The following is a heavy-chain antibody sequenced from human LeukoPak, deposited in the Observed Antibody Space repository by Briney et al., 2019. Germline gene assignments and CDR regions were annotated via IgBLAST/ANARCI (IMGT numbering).Heavy chain of an antibody. Sequence: GGSLGLSCAASGLTLSTYATHWVRQAPGKGLEWVSGIGNSGGTTYYAGSVKGRFTISRDNSKNTLYLQMNSLRAEDTAVYYCASRTIVGATRGSFDIWGLGTMVTVSS. CDR3: ASRTIVGATRGSFDI. V-gene: IGHV3-23*01. CDR2: IGNSGGTT. CDR1: GLTLSTYA. D-gene: IGHD1-26*01. J-gene: IGHJ3*02.